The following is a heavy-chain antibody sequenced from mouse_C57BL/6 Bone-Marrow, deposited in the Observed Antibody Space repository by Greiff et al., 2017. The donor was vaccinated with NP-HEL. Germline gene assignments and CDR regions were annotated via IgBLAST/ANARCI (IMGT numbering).Heavy chain of an antibody. CDR3: ARGSSTAQATLFDY. J-gene: IGHJ2*01. CDR2: MSRCGVVT. V-gene: IGHV5-6*01. Sequence: EVQLVESGGDLVKPGGSLKLSCAASGFKFSSYGMSWVRQNREKRREGGEAMSRCGVVTYVAGGVKGRFTISRDNAKNTLYLQMSSLKSEDTAMYYCARGSSTAQATLFDYWGQGTTLTVSS. D-gene: IGHD3-2*02. CDR1: GFKFSSYG.